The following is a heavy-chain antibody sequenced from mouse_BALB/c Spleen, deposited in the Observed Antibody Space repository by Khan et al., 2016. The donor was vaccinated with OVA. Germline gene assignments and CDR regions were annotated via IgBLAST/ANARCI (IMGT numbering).Heavy chain of an antibody. D-gene: IGHD1-1*01. CDR2: ISYSGNT. CDR1: GYSITSDYA. J-gene: IGHJ2*01. V-gene: IGHV3-2*02. CDR3: ARVYGGDFDY. Sequence: EVKLEESGPGLVKPSQSLSLTCTVTGYSITSDYAWNWIRQFPGSKLEWMGFISYSGNTNYNPSLKSRFSITQDTSKNQFFLQLTSVTTEDTATYYCARVYGGDFDYWGQGTTLTVSS.